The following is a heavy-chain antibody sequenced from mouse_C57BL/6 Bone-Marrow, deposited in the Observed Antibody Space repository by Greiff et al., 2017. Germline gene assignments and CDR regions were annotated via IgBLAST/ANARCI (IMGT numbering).Heavy chain of an antibody. CDR2: IFPGSGST. V-gene: IGHV1-75*01. CDR3: AHSRDSDY. D-gene: IGHD1-1*01. J-gene: IGHJ2*01. CDR1: GYTFTDYY. Sequence: QVRLQQSGPELVKPGASVKISCKASGYTFTDYYINWVKQRPGQGLEWIGWIFPGSGSTYYNEKFTGKATLTVNKSSSTAYMLLIGLTSEGSAVYFWAHSRDSDYWGQGTTLTVSS.